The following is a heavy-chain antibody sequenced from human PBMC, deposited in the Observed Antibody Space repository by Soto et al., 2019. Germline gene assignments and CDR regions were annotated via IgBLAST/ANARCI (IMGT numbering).Heavy chain of an antibody. Sequence: QVQLVQSGAELKKPGASVKVSCKASGYTFSNYDMNWVRQATGQGPEWIGWVNPNNGDTGYAQKMQGRVTLTTDISTTTAYMELTSLRSEHTAIYYCAKVSRKGSAIDFDYWGQGTLITVSS. J-gene: IGHJ4*02. V-gene: IGHV1-8*01. D-gene: IGHD3-10*01. CDR1: GYTFSNYD. CDR2: VNPNNGDT. CDR3: AKVSRKGSAIDFDY.